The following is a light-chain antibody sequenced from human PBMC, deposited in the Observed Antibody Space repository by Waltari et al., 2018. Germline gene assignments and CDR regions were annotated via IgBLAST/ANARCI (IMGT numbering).Light chain of an antibody. J-gene: IGLJ1*01. CDR1: ASNIGSNT. CDR2: GHN. CDR3: AAWDAALAGSYV. V-gene: IGLV1-44*01. Sequence: QSVLTQPPSASGTPGQRVTISCSGSASNIGSNTVNLYQQLPGTAHKLVISGHNPRPAGVSDRFSGSTSGTSASLAISGLPSEDEADYFCAAWDAALAGSYVCGTGTKVTVL.